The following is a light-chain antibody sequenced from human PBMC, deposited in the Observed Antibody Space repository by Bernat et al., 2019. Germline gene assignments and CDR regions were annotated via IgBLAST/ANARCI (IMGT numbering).Light chain of an antibody. CDR3: SSYTSSNTYV. Sequence: QSALTQPASVSGSPGQSITISCTGTSSDVGGYNYVSWFQQHPGQAPKLMIYDVRNRPSGVSNRFSGSKSGNTASLTISGLQADDEADYYCSSYTSSNTYVFGPGTKVTVL. CDR1: SSDVGGYNY. V-gene: IGLV2-14*03. J-gene: IGLJ1*01. CDR2: DVR.